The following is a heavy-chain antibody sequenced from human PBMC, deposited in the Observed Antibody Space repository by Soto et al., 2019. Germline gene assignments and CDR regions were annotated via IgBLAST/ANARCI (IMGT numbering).Heavy chain of an antibody. CDR2: ISDSGSS. V-gene: IGHV4-31*03. CDR1: GGSISSGSFY. CDR3: ARTTFYDIFTAYYSLFDY. D-gene: IGHD3-9*01. Sequence: QVQLQESGPGLVKPSQTLTLTCTVSGGSISSGSFYWSWIRQHPGKGLEWIGHISDSGSSYYNPSLESRLTISVATSTNQFSLKLSAVTAADTAVYFCARTTFYDIFTAYYSLFDYWGQGTLVTVSS. J-gene: IGHJ4*02.